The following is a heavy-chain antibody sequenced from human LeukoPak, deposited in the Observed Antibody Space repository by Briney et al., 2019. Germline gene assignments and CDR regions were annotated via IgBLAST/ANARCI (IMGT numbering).Heavy chain of an antibody. CDR2: ITSGGTT. Sequence: GGSLRLSCAASGFTFSSYAMSWVRHAPGRGLEWVSGITSGGTTYYADSVKGRFTISRDNSKNTLYLQMNSLRADDTAVYYCAKRLSSEYCGSTSCPNWFDPWGQGTLVTVSS. CDR3: AKRLSSEYCGSTSCPNWFDP. CDR1: GFTFSSYA. J-gene: IGHJ5*02. V-gene: IGHV3-23*01. D-gene: IGHD2-2*01.